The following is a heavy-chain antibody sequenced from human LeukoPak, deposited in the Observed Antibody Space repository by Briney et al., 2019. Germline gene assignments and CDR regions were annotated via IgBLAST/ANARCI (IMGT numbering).Heavy chain of an antibody. J-gene: IGHJ4*02. CDR3: ARVERVATIWNY. CDR1: GFTFSSYS. Sequence: GGSLRLSCAASGFTFSSYSMNWVRQAPGRGLEWVSSISSSSSYIYYADSVKGRFTISRDNAKNSLYLQMNSLRAEDTAVYYRARVERVATIWNYWGQGTLVTVSS. D-gene: IGHD5-12*01. CDR2: ISSSSSYI. V-gene: IGHV3-21*01.